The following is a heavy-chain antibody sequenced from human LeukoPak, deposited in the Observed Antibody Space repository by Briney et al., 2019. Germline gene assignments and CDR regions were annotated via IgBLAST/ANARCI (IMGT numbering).Heavy chain of an antibody. CDR1: GGSFSGYY. CDR3: ARGGLISLANTPLGAFDM. Sequence: PSETLSLTCAVYGGSFSGYYWSWIRQPPGRGLEWIGEINHSGSTNYNPSLKSRVTISVDTSKNQFSLQLNSVTPEDTAVYYCARGGLISLANTPLGAFDMWGQGTMVSVSS. J-gene: IGHJ3*02. V-gene: IGHV4-34*01. CDR2: INHSGST. D-gene: IGHD3/OR15-3a*01.